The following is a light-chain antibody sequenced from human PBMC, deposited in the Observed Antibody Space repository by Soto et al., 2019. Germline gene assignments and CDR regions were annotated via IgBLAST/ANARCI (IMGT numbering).Light chain of an antibody. CDR3: KPSYSNLSIP. Sequence: DIQMTQSPSSLSASVGDRVTITCRASESINRHLNWYQQKPGKAPKLLIYAASSLQNGVPSRFSGSGSGTDFTLTISNLQPEDFATYYCKPSYSNLSIPFGQETRLEI. J-gene: IGKJ5*01. CDR2: AAS. CDR1: ESINRH. V-gene: IGKV1-39*01.